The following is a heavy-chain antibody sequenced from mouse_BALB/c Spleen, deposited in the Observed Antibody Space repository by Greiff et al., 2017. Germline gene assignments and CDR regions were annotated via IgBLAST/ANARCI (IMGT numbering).Heavy chain of an antibody. V-gene: IGHV1-7*01. CDR3: ARWEEPYYRYDGGYYYAIDY. Sequence: QVQLQQSGAELAKPGASVKMSCKASGYTFTSYWMHWVKQRPGQGLEWIGYINPSTGYTEYNQKFKDKATLTADKSSSTAYMQLSSLTSEDSAVYYCARWEEPYYRYDGGYYYAIDYWGQGTSVTVSS. CDR2: INPSTGYT. J-gene: IGHJ4*01. CDR1: GYTFTSYW. D-gene: IGHD2-14*01.